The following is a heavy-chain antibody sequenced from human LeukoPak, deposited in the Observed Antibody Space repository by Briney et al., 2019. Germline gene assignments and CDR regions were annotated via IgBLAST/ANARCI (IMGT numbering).Heavy chain of an antibody. D-gene: IGHD3-9*01. J-gene: IGHJ5*02. V-gene: IGHV3-30*02. CDR1: GFTFSSYG. CDR3: AKKAKYDILTGYDP. CDR2: IRYDGSKK. Sequence: QPGGSLRLSCAASGFTFSSYGMHWVRQAPGKGLEWVAFIRYDGSKKYYADSVKGRFTISRDNSKNTLSLQMNSLRAEDTAVYYCAKKAKYDILTGYDPWGQGTLVTVSS.